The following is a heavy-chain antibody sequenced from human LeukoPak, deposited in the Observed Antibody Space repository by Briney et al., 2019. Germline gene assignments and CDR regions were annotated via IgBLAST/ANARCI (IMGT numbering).Heavy chain of an antibody. CDR3: ARGKTPGIAVSKYFQH. CDR2: IWYDGSNK. J-gene: IGHJ1*01. D-gene: IGHD6-19*01. CDR1: GFTFSSYG. V-gene: IGHV3-33*01. Sequence: GGSLRLSCAASGFTFSSYGMHWVRQAPGKGPEWVAVIWYDGSNKYYADSVKGRFTISRDNSKNTLYLQMNSLRAGDTAVYYCARGKTPGIAVSKYFQHWGQGTLVTVSS.